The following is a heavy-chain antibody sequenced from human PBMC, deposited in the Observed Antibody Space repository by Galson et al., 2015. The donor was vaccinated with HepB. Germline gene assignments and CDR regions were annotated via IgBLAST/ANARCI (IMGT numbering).Heavy chain of an antibody. J-gene: IGHJ3*02. CDR1: GFTFDDYA. V-gene: IGHV3-9*01. Sequence: SLRLSCAASGFTFDDYAMHWVRQAPGKGLEWVSGISWNSGSIGYADSVKGRFTISRDNAKNSLYLQMNSLRAEDTALYYCAKDMATVDYPYSAFDIWGQGTMVTVSS. CDR2: ISWNSGSI. CDR3: AKDMATVDYPYSAFDI. D-gene: IGHD4-23*01.